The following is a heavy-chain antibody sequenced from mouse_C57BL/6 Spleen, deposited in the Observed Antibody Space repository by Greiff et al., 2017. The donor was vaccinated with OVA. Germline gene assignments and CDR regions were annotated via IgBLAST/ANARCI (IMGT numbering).Heavy chain of an antibody. J-gene: IGHJ2*01. D-gene: IGHD1-1*01. CDR1: GFTFSSYG. CDR3: ARHVATNYFDY. Sequence: EVKLMESGGDLVKPGGSLKLSCAASGFTFSSYGMSWVRQTPDKRLEWVATISSGGSYTYYPDSVKGRFTISRDNAKNTLYLQMSSLKSEDTAMYYCARHVATNYFDYWGQGTTLTVSS. V-gene: IGHV5-6*01. CDR2: ISSGGSYT.